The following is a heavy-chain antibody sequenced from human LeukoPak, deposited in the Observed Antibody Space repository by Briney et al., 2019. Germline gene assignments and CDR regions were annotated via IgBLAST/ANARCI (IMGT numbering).Heavy chain of an antibody. CDR3: AKDDRDCSGGSCYLPQTPYYFDY. J-gene: IGHJ4*02. V-gene: IGHV3-30*02. Sequence: GGSLRLSCAASGFTFSSYGVHWVRQAPGKGLEWVAFIRYDGSNKYYADSVKGRFTISRDNSKNTLYLQMNSLRAEDTAVYYCAKDDRDCSGGSCYLPQTPYYFDYWGQGTLVTVSS. CDR1: GFTFSSYG. D-gene: IGHD2-15*01. CDR2: IRYDGSNK.